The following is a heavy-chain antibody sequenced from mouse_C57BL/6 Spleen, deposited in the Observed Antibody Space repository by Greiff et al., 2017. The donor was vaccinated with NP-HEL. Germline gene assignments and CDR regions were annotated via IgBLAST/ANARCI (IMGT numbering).Heavy chain of an antibody. J-gene: IGHJ1*03. Sequence: EVKLQESGPGLAKPSQTLSLTCSVTGYSITSDYWNWIRKFPGNKLEYMGYISYSGSTYYNPSLKSRISITRDTSKNQYYLQLNSVTTEDTATYYCARYHYGSSYDWYFDVWGTGTTVTVSS. D-gene: IGHD1-1*01. CDR2: ISYSGST. V-gene: IGHV3-8*01. CDR1: GYSITSDY. CDR3: ARYHYGSSYDWYFDV.